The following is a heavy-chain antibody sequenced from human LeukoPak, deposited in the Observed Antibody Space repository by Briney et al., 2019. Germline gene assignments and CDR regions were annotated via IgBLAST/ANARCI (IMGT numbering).Heavy chain of an antibody. J-gene: IGHJ3*02. Sequence: ASVKVSCKASGYTFTSYYMHWVRQAPGQGLEWMGIINPSGGSTGYAQKFQGRVTMTRDTSTSTVYMELSSLRSEDTAVYYCARVNYYGSGSYGALDIWGRGTMVTVSS. CDR2: INPSGGST. CDR1: GYTFTSYY. CDR3: ARVNYYGSGSYGALDI. D-gene: IGHD3-10*01. V-gene: IGHV1-46*01.